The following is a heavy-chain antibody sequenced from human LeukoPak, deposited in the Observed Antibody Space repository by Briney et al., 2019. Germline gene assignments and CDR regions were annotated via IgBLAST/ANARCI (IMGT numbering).Heavy chain of an antibody. J-gene: IGHJ4*02. CDR1: GFTFSRFE. CDR2: ISGSGSTK. CDR3: ARDYGGVMFDY. V-gene: IGHV3-48*03. D-gene: IGHD4-23*01. Sequence: GGSLRLSCAASGFTFSRFEMNWVRQGPGKGLEWVSYISGSGSTKYYAETAKGRFTISRDNDKNSPYLQMNSLRAEDTAVYYCARDYGGVMFDYWGQGTLLTVSS.